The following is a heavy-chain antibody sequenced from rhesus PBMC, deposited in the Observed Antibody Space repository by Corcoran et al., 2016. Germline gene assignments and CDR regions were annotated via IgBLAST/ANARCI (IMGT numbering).Heavy chain of an antibody. CDR2: ISYSGST. Sequence: QLQLQESGPGLVKPSETLSLTCAVSGYSISSGYGWSWIRQPPGKGLEWVGYISYSGSTSYSPSLKSLVTISRDTSKNQVSLKLSSVSAADTGVYDCAREGSYPDYWGQGVLVTVSS. D-gene: IGHD1-44*02. CDR3: AREGSYPDY. J-gene: IGHJ4*01. CDR1: GYSISSGYG. V-gene: IGHV4-122*02.